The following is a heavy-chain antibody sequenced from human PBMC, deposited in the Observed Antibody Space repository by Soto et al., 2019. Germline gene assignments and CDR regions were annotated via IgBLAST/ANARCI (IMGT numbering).Heavy chain of an antibody. Sequence: ASVKVSCKASGYTFTRFGISWVRQAPGQGLEWMGWISTFNGATNYAQKFKDRITMTTDTPTSTAYMELRSLRSDDTAVYYCARLYSSGSPRSYSDYWGQGTLVTVSS. V-gene: IGHV1-18*01. CDR3: ARLYSSGSPRSYSDY. J-gene: IGHJ4*02. CDR2: ISTFNGAT. D-gene: IGHD6-19*01. CDR1: GYTFTRFG.